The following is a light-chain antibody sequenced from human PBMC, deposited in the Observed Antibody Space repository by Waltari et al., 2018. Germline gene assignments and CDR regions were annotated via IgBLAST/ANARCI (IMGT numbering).Light chain of an antibody. Sequence: QSALTQPPSASGSPGQSVTISCTGTRTHIGVYNHVSWYQPHPGNAPKLLIYEDSERPSGVPDRFSGSKSGITASLTVFGLQTEDEADYYCASFAGSNTLFGGGTKLTVL. CDR1: RTHIGVYNH. J-gene: IGLJ2*01. CDR3: ASFAGSNTL. CDR2: EDS. V-gene: IGLV2-8*01.